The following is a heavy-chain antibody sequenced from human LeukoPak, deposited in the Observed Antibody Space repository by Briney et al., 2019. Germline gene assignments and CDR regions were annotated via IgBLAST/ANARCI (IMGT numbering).Heavy chain of an antibody. D-gene: IGHD3-10*01. V-gene: IGHV1-69*13. Sequence: SVKVSCKASGGTFSSYAISWVRQGPGQGLEWMGGIIPIFGTANYAQKFQGRVTITADESTSTAYMELSSLRSEDTAVYYCARDKNKRFRGVITELYYYYGMDVWGKGTTVTVSS. CDR3: ARDKNKRFRGVITELYYYYGMDV. J-gene: IGHJ6*04. CDR2: IIPIFGTA. CDR1: GGTFSSYA.